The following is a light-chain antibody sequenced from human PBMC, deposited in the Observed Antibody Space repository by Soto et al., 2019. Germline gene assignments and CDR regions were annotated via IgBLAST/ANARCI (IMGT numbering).Light chain of an antibody. V-gene: IGKV3-15*01. CDR2: GAS. J-gene: IGKJ1*01. CDR1: QSVSSK. CDR3: QQYYNWRT. Sequence: EIVMTQSPATLSVSPGERATLSCRASQSVSSKLAWYQQKPGQAPRLLIYGASTRATGIPARFSGSVSGTEFTLTITSLQSEDFAIYYCQQYYNWRTFGQGTKVDIK.